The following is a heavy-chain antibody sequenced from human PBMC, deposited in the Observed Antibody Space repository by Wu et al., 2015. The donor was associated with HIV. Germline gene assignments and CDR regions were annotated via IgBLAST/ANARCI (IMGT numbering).Heavy chain of an antibody. CDR2: MNPTSGNT. V-gene: IGHV1-8*01. CDR1: GYTITTYD. Sequence: QVQLVQSGAEVKKPGASVKVSCQASGYTITTYDFNWVRQAPGQGLEWMGWMNPTSGNTGYTQKFQGRVTMTRDTSISTAYMELSSLRSEDTAVYYCARGYKNFYDSSGFYYDYWGQGTLVTVSS. J-gene: IGHJ4*02. D-gene: IGHD3-22*01. CDR3: ARGYKNFYDSSGFYYDY.